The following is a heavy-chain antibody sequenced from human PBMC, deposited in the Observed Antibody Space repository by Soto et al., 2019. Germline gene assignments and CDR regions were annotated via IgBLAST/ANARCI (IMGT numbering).Heavy chain of an antibody. J-gene: IGHJ4*02. V-gene: IGHV3-7*03. CDR3: AAGIGYLFDY. Sequence: EVDLVESGGDLVQPGGSLRLSCEASGLTPSSYWMNWVRQAPGKGLEWVAIIKKDGSERHYVDSVKGRFTISRDNARNSLYLHMNDPRAEDTAVYYCAAGIGYLFDYWGRGTLVTVSS. CDR1: GLTPSSYW. CDR2: IKKDGSER. D-gene: IGHD5-12*01.